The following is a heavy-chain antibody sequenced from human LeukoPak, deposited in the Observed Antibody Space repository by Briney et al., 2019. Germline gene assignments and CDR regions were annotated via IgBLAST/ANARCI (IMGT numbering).Heavy chain of an antibody. CDR3: AREGIKSGWYNRFDP. CDR1: GDSVSSNSAA. J-gene: IGHJ5*02. V-gene: IGHV6-1*01. Sequence: SQTLSLTCAISGDSVSSNSAAWNWIRLSPSRGLEWLGRTYYWSKWSNDYAVSMKSRITINPDTSKNQFSLQLNSVTPEDTAVYYCAREGIKSGWYNRFDPWGQGTLVTVSS. CDR2: TYYWSKWSN. D-gene: IGHD6-19*01.